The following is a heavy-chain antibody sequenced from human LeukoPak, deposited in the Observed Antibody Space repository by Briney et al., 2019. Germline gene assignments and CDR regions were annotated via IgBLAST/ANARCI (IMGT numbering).Heavy chain of an antibody. D-gene: IGHD1-1*01. J-gene: IGHJ3*02. Sequence: SETLSLTCTVSGGSISGSYWSWIRQPPGKGLEWIAYMYNSGSTNYNPSLRSRVTISVDTSKNQFSLKLISVTAADTAMYYCARGLNAFDIWGQGTMVTVSS. V-gene: IGHV4-59*01. CDR3: ARGLNAFDI. CDR2: MYNSGST. CDR1: GGSISGSY.